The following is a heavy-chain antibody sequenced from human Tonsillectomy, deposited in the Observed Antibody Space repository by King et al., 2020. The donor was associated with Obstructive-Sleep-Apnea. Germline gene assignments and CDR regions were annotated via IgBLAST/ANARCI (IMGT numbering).Heavy chain of an antibody. Sequence: VQLVESGGGLVQPGGSLRLSCAASGFTVSSNFMNWVRQAPGKGLEWVSVIYSGGSTFYADSVKGRFTISRDNSKNTLHLQMNSLRTEDTAVYYCAKSGDFTPFDYWGQGTLVTVSS. CDR3: AKSGDFTPFDY. D-gene: IGHD3-3*01. CDR2: IYSGGST. J-gene: IGHJ4*02. V-gene: IGHV3-66*01. CDR1: GFTVSSNF.